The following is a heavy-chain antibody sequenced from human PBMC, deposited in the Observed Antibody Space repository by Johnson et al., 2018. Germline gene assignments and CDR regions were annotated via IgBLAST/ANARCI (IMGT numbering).Heavy chain of an antibody. CDR2: ISYDGSNK. D-gene: IGHD3-16*01. CDR3: ARDLGGHKYNFDAFDL. J-gene: IGHJ3*01. V-gene: IGHV3-30-3*01. Sequence: QVQLVESGGGVVQPGRSLRLSCAASGFTFSNYNMHWVRQAPGKGLEWVAVISYDGSNKYDADSAKGRFTISRDNSKNTLYLQRNSLRAEDTAVYYCARDLGGHKYNFDAFDLWGQGTMVTVSS. CDR1: GFTFSNYN.